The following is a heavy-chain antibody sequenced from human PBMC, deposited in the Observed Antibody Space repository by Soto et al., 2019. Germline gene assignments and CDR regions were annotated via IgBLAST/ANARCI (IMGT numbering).Heavy chain of an antibody. Sequence: QPGGSLRLSCAASGFTFSSYDMHWVRQATGKGLEWVSAIGTAGDTYYPGSVKGRFTISRENAKNSLYLQMNSLRAGDTAVYYCARVWDSSSWYTGYYYYGMDVWGQGTTATVSS. CDR2: IGTAGDT. CDR1: GFTFSSYD. J-gene: IGHJ6*02. CDR3: ARVWDSSSWYTGYYYYGMDV. V-gene: IGHV3-13*01. D-gene: IGHD6-13*01.